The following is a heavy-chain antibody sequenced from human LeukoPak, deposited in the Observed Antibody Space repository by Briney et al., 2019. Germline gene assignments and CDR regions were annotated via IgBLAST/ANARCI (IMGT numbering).Heavy chain of an antibody. V-gene: IGHV3-30*02. J-gene: IGHJ4*02. Sequence: SGGSLRLSCAASGFTFSSYGMHWVRQAPGKGLEWVAFIRYDGSNKYYADSVKGRFTIFRDNSKNTLYLQMNSLRAEDTAVYYCARKPSSGWYAGSVAGGDYWGQGTLVTVSS. CDR2: IRYDGSNK. D-gene: IGHD6-19*01. CDR1: GFTFSSYG. CDR3: ARKPSSGWYAGSVAGGDY.